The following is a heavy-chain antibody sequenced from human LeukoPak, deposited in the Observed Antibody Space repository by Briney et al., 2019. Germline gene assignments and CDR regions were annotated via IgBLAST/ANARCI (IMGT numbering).Heavy chain of an antibody. CDR3: VRGSSGTAIRGVSWAWFDP. CDR1: GFTLSSYW. CDR2: IKPDGSEK. Sequence: PGGSLRLSCVASGFTLSSYWMTWVRQAPGKGLEWVANIKPDGSEKYFEDSVRGRFTISRDNVMNSLYLHMNSLRDDDTAVYYCVRGSSGTAIRGVSWAWFDPWGQGTLVTVSS. V-gene: IGHV3-7*05. D-gene: IGHD3-10*01. J-gene: IGHJ5*02.